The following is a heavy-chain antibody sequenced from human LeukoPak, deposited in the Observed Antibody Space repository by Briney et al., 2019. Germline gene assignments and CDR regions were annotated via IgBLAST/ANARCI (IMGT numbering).Heavy chain of an antibody. D-gene: IGHD3-22*01. J-gene: IGHJ4*02. Sequence: GESLKLPGKGSQYRFTSFWIAWARQLPGKGLQWMGILYPGDSDTRYSPSFQGQVTISADKSISPAYLQWSSLKASDSAMYYCARSGDYFDSSGYFPPFDYWGQGTLVSVSS. CDR3: ARSGDYFDSSGYFPPFDY. V-gene: IGHV5-51*01. CDR2: LYPGDSDT. CDR1: QYRFTSFW.